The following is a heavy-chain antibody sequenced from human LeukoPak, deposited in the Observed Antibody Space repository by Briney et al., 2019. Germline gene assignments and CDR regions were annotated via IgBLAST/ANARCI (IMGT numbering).Heavy chain of an antibody. CDR2: MSGSGTST. Sequence: GGSLRLSCAASGFTFSSYAVSWVRQAPGKGLEWVSSMSGSGTSTYYAVSVRGRFTISRENSKNTLYLQMSSLRAEDTAVYYCARRLPVAGRTDFFDYWGQGTLVTVSS. J-gene: IGHJ4*02. CDR3: ARRLPVAGRTDFFDY. D-gene: IGHD6-13*01. V-gene: IGHV3-23*01. CDR1: GFTFSSYA.